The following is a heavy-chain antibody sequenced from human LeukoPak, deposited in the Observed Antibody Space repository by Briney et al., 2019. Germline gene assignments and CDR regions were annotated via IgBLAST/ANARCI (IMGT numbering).Heavy chain of an antibody. CDR3: ARQRTPGNIRGYSGYEQGY. CDR1: GFTVSSNY. V-gene: IGHV3-23*01. CDR2: ISGSGGST. Sequence: GGSLRLSCAASGFTVSSNYMSWVRQAPGKGLEWVSAISGSGGSTYYADSVKGRFTISRDNSKNTLYLQMNSLRAEDTAVYYCARQRTPGNIRGYSGYEQGYWGQGTLVTVSS. J-gene: IGHJ4*02. D-gene: IGHD5-12*01.